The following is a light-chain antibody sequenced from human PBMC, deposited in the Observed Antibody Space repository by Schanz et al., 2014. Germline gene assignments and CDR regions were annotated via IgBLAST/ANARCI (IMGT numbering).Light chain of an antibody. CDR3: QQANSFPIT. CDR2: AAS. CDR1: QSISDY. V-gene: IGKV1-39*01. J-gene: IGKJ5*01. Sequence: DIRVTQSPSSLSASVGDRVTITCRASQSISDYLNWYQQKLGKAPNLLIYAASILQSGVPSRFSGSGSGTDFTLTISSLHPEDFGTYYCQQANSFPITFGQGTRLEIK.